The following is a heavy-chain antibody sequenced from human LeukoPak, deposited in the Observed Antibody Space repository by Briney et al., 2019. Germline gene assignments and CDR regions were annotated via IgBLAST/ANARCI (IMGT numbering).Heavy chain of an antibody. CDR2: IYYSGNT. CDR3: ARDKGLRYGYSLLDY. V-gene: IGHV4-31*03. CDR1: GGSISSGGYR. Sequence: SETLSLTCTVSGGSISSGGYRWSWIRQHPGKGLEWIGYIYYSGNTYSNPSLKSRVTISVDTSKNQFSLKLSSVTAADTAVYYCARDKGLRYGYSLLDYWGQGTLVTVSS. J-gene: IGHJ4*02. D-gene: IGHD5-24*01.